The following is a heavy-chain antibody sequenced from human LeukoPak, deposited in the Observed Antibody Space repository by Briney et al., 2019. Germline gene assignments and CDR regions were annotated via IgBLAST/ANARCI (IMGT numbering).Heavy chain of an antibody. J-gene: IGHJ4*02. Sequence: GGSLRLSCAASGISFRNYALSWVRQAPARGPEWVSSLRGNDETFYADSVKGRFTLSRDDSRNTVYLQLNNLRVEDTAIYYCARASWVSDPDAVRWGQGTQVTVSS. CDR3: ARASWVSDPDAVR. CDR1: GISFRNYA. CDR2: LRGNDET. V-gene: IGHV3-23*01. D-gene: IGHD3-10*01.